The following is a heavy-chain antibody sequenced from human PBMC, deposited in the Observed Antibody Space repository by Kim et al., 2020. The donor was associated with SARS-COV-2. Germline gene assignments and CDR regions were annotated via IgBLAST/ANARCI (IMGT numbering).Heavy chain of an antibody. J-gene: IGHJ4*02. Sequence: GGSLRLSCAPSGFTFSNAWMSWVRQAPGKGPEWVGRIASRTDGGTADYAAPVKGRFTISRDDSKNTLYLQMNSLKTEDTAVYYCTTYKHTSGWYWGQGTL. CDR1: GFTFSNAW. V-gene: IGHV3-15*04. CDR3: TTYKHTSGWY. D-gene: IGHD6-19*01. CDR2: IASRTDGGTA.